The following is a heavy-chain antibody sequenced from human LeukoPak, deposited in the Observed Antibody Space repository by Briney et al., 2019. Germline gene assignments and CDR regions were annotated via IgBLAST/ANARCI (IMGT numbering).Heavy chain of an antibody. D-gene: IGHD3-22*01. J-gene: IGHJ3*02. Sequence: KPGGSLRLSCAASGFTFSSYSMNWVRQAPGKGLEWVSSISSSSSYIYYADSVKGRFTISRDNAKNSLYLQMNSLRAEDTAVYYCARPVDSSGLENAFDTWGQGTMVTVSS. CDR1: GFTFSSYS. CDR3: ARPVDSSGLENAFDT. CDR2: ISSSSSYI. V-gene: IGHV3-21*01.